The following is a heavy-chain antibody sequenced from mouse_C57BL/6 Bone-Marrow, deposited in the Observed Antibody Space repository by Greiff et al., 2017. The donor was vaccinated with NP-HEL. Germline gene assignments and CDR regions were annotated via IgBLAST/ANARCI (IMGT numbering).Heavy chain of an antibody. CDR3: ASPSIITTAYYFDY. CDR1: GYAFSSSW. Sequence: VQVVESGPELVKPGASVKISCKASGYAFSSSWMNWVKQRPGKGLEWIGRIYPGDGDTNYNGKFKGKATLTADKSSSTAYMQLSSLTSEDSAVYFCASPSIITTAYYFDYWGQGTTLTVSS. V-gene: IGHV1-82*01. D-gene: IGHD1-1*01. J-gene: IGHJ2*01. CDR2: IYPGDGDT.